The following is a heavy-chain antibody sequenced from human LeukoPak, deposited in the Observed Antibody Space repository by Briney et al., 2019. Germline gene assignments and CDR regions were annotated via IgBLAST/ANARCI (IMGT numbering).Heavy chain of an antibody. CDR1: GGSISSYY. Sequence: SETLSLTCSVSGGSISSYYWSWIRQPPGKGLEWIGSIYYSGSTYYNPSLKSRVTISVDTSKNQFSLNLNSVTAADTAVYFCARDEGSAYPFNYWGQGTLVTVSS. V-gene: IGHV4-59*12. D-gene: IGHD3-22*01. J-gene: IGHJ4*02. CDR3: ARDEGSAYPFNY. CDR2: IYYSGST.